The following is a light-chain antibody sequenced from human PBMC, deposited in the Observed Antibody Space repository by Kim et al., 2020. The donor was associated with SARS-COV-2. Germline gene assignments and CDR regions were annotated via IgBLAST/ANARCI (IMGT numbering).Light chain of an antibody. V-gene: IGLV4-69*01. CDR3: QTWGNGAYV. Sequence: QLVLTQSPSASVSLGASVNLTCTLSSGHINYAIAWHQHQPEKGPRFLMKVNHDGSHIKGDGIPHRFSGSTSGADRYLSISSLQSEDEADYYCQTWGNGAYVFGSGTKVTVL. CDR2: VNHDGSH. J-gene: IGLJ1*01. CDR1: SGHINYA.